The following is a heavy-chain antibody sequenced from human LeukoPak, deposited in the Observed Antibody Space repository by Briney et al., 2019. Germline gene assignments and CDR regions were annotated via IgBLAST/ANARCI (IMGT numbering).Heavy chain of an antibody. Sequence: SETLSLTCALYGGSFSGYYWSWIRQPPGKGLEWLGEINHSGSTNYNPSLKSRVTISVDTSKNQFSLKLSSVTATDTAVYYYARRVGLPYGDHYYYYYYMDVWGKGTTVTVSS. CDR2: INHSGST. V-gene: IGHV4-34*01. D-gene: IGHD4-17*01. J-gene: IGHJ6*03. CDR1: GGSFSGYY. CDR3: ARRVGLPYGDHYYYYYYMDV.